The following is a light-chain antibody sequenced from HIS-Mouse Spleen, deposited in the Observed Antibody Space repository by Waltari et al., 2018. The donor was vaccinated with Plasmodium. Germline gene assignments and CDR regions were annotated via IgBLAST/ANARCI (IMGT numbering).Light chain of an antibody. CDR2: EVS. CDR3: SSYTSSSTWV. V-gene: IGLV2-14*01. CDR1: SSDGGGYNY. J-gene: IGLJ3*02. Sequence: SALTQPASVSGSPGQSLTLSCTGTSSDGGGYNYVSWYQQHPGKAPKLMIYEVSNRPSGVSNRFSGSKSGNTASLTISGLQAEDEADYYCSSYTSSSTWVFGGGTKLTVL.